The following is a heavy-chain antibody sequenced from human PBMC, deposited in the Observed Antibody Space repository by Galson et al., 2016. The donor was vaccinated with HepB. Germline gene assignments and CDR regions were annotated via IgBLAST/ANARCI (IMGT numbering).Heavy chain of an antibody. D-gene: IGHD2-2*01. CDR1: GFTFSNYN. CDR3: ARGYCSNTSCREAAYYSFFMAV. CDR2: IGTAGDT. J-gene: IGHJ6*02. V-gene: IGHV3-13*01. Sequence: SLRLSCAASGFTFSNYNMHWVRQSTGKGLGWVSGIGTAGDTNYSGSVKGRFTISRENGKNSFYLQMNNLRAGDTAVYYCARGYCSNTSCREAAYYSFFMAVWGQGTTVTVSS.